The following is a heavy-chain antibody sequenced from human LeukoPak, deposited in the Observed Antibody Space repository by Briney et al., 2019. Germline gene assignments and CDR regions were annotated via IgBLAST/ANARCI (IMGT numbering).Heavy chain of an antibody. CDR3: AKTYNWNYLVDY. CDR2: ISGSGGST. V-gene: IGHV3-23*01. CDR1: GFTFSSYS. D-gene: IGHD1-7*01. Sequence: PGGSLRLSCAASGFTFSSYSMNWVRQAPGKGLEWVSAISGSGGSTYYADSVKGRFTISRDNSKNTLYLQMNSLRAEDTAVYYCAKTYNWNYLVDYWGQGTLVTVSS. J-gene: IGHJ4*02.